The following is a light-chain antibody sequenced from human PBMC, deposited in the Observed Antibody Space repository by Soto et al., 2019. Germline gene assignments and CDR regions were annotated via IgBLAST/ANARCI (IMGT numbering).Light chain of an antibody. CDR3: KQYNKMPPLT. CDR2: GAS. CDR1: QSVGSL. Sequence: ETMMTQSPATLSVSPGERATLSCRAGQSVGSLLAWYQQKPGQSPRLLLYGASTRATGIPDRFTGSGSGTEFTPTISNRQSEDFAVYYCKQYNKMPPLTFGGGTKVEIK. V-gene: IGKV3-15*01. J-gene: IGKJ4*01.